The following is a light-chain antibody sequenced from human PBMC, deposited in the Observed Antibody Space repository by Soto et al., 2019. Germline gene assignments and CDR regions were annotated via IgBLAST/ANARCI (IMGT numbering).Light chain of an antibody. CDR1: QGLVYNNTYIY. CDR2: LGS. V-gene: IGKV2-28*01. J-gene: IGKJ5*01. Sequence: MTQAPLILPVTPGEPASISCRSSQGLVYNNTYIYLDWYLQKPGQSPQLLIYLGSHRATGVPDRFSGSGTGTDFTLKVSRVEAGDVGTYYCMQTLQGVTFGQGTRLEIK. CDR3: MQTLQGVT.